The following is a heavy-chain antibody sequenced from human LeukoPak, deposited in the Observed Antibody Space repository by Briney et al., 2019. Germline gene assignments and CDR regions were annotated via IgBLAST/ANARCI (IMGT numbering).Heavy chain of an antibody. CDR2: MSSTGDII. Sequence: PGGSLRLSCAASGFTFSTYEMHWVRQAPGKGLEWVSYMSSTGDIIYYADSVKGRFTISRDNAKNSLYLQMDSLRAEDTAVYYCARDDGARHTSSLYYWGQGTLVAVSS. CDR3: ARDDGARHTSSLYY. J-gene: IGHJ4*02. D-gene: IGHD6-6*01. CDR1: GFTFSTYE. V-gene: IGHV3-48*03.